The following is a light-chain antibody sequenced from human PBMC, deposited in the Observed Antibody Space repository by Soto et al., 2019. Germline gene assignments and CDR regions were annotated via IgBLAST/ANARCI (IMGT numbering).Light chain of an antibody. Sequence: QSALAQPASVSGSPGQSITISCTGTSSDIGVSNFVSWYQHHPGKAPKLLIYDVSDRPSRISSRFSGSKSANTASLTISGLQAEDEALDDCSSYTSTTTGRLVFGTGTKVTVL. CDR3: SSYTSTTTGRLV. CDR1: SSDIGVSNF. V-gene: IGLV2-14*01. J-gene: IGLJ1*01. CDR2: DVS.